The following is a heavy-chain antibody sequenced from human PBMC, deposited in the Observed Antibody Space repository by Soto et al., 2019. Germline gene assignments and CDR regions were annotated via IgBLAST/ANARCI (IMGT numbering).Heavy chain of an antibody. CDR1: GGTFSSYA. V-gene: IGHV1-69*13. D-gene: IGHD3-22*01. CDR3: ARGPPIYDSSGYRERYFDY. CDR2: IIPIFGTA. J-gene: IGHJ4*02. Sequence: GASVKVSCKASGGTFSSYAISWVRQAPGQGLEWMGGIIPIFGTANYAQKFQGRVTITADESTSTAYMELSSLRSEDTAVHYCARGPPIYDSSGYRERYFDYWGQGTLVTVSS.